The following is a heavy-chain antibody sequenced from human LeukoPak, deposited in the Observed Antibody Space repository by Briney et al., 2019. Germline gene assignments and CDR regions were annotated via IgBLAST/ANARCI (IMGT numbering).Heavy chain of an antibody. D-gene: IGHD2-2*01. V-gene: IGHV1-18*01. CDR2: ISTYNDNT. Sequence: ASVKVSCKASGYTFTSYGLSWVRQAPGQGLEWMGWISTYNDNTHYAQKFQGRVTMTRDTSISTAYMELSRLRSDDTAVYYCARAFSEYQLLLHYWGQGTLVTVSS. J-gene: IGHJ4*02. CDR3: ARAFSEYQLLLHY. CDR1: GYTFTSYG.